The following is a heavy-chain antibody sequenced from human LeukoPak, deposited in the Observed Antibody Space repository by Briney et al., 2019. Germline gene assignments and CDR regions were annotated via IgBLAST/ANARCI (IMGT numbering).Heavy chain of an antibody. CDR1: GFIFSNDA. CDR3: ARDPAGSGFAFDS. J-gene: IGHJ4*02. Sequence: GGSLRLSCAASGFIFSNDAMHWVRQAPGKGLEWVAFIWSDGSNKYYADSVKGRFTISRDNSEDTLYLQMNSLRVEGTAVYYCARDPAGSGFAFDSWGQGALVTVSS. D-gene: IGHD1-1*01. V-gene: IGHV3-33*01. CDR2: IWSDGSNK.